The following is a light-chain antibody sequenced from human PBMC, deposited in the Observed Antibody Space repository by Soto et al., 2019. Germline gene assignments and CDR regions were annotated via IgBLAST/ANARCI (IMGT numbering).Light chain of an antibody. V-gene: IGKV1-39*01. J-gene: IGKJ5*01. CDR2: AAS. CDR3: QQTYSTPIT. CDR1: QSIINY. Sequence: DIQMTQSPSSLSASVGDRVTITCRASQSIINYLNWYQQKPGKAPNLLIYAASTLQGGVPSRFSGSGSGTDFTLTISSLQPEDFATYYCQQTYSTPITFGQGTRLEIK.